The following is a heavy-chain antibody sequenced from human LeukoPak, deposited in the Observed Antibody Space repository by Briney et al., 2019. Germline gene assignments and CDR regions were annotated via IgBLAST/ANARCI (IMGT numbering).Heavy chain of an antibody. CDR1: GFIFSNYG. CDR3: AKDSGPHDYGDYPNPQGY. V-gene: IGHV3-30*18. Sequence: GGSLRLSCAASGFIFSNYGIHWVRQAPGRGLEWVSLISYDGSIKYYADFVKGRFIISRDNSKNTLSLQMSSLRPEDTAVYYCAKDSGPHDYGDYPNPQGYWGQGTLVTVSS. CDR2: ISYDGSIK. D-gene: IGHD4-17*01. J-gene: IGHJ4*02.